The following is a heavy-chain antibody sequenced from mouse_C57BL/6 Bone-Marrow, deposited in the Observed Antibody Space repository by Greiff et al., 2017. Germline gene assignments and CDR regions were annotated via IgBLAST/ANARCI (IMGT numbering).Heavy chain of an antibody. D-gene: IGHD1-1*01. CDR2: IHPNSGST. V-gene: IGHV1-64*01. J-gene: IGHJ2*01. Sequence: QVQLQQPGAELVKPGASVKLSCKASGYTFTSYWMHWVKQRPGQGLEWIGMIHPNSGSTNYNEKFKSKATLTVDKSSSTAYMQLSSLTSEDSAVYYCASITTVVEVDYSGQGTTLTVSS. CDR1: GYTFTSYW. CDR3: ASITTVVEVDY.